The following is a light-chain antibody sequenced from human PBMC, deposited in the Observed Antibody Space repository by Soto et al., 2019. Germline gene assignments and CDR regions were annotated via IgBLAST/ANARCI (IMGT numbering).Light chain of an antibody. CDR3: QQAYGSPLT. CDR1: QSIGKY. CDR2: ATS. V-gene: IGKV1-39*01. Sequence: EIQMTQSPASLSASVGDRVTLTCRASQSIGKYLNWYQQRPGKAPELLISATSILQNGVPSRFSGSGSGTDFSLTINSLQPEDVATYYCQQAYGSPLTFGGGTKLEIK. J-gene: IGKJ4*01.